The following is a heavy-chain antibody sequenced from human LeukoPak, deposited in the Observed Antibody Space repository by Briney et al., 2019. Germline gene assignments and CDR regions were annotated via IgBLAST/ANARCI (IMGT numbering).Heavy chain of an antibody. CDR3: APRDYFDY. J-gene: IGHJ4*02. Sequence: GGSLRLSCAASGFTVSNYAMSWVRQAPGKGLECVSAISDSGDKTDYADSVRGRFTIYRDNSKNTLYLQMNSLRAEDTAVYYCAPRDYFDYWGQGTLVTVSS. CDR1: GFTVSNYA. V-gene: IGHV3-23*01. D-gene: IGHD3-10*01. CDR2: ISDSGDKT.